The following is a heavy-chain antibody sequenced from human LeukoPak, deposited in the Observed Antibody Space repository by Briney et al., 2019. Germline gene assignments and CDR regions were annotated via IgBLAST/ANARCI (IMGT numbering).Heavy chain of an antibody. CDR1: GGSIRSSSYY. V-gene: IGHV4-39*01. CDR3: ARPSDGDYEDAFDI. Sequence: SETLSLTCTGSGGSIRSSSYYWGWIRQPPGKGLEWIGSIYYSGSTYYNPSLKSRVTISVDTSKNQFSLKLSSVTAADTAVYYCARPSDGDYEDAFDIWGQGTMVTVSS. D-gene: IGHD4-17*01. J-gene: IGHJ3*02. CDR2: IYYSGST.